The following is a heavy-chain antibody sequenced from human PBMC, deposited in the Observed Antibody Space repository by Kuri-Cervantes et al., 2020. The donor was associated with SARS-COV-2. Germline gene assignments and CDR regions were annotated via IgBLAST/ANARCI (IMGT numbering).Heavy chain of an antibody. J-gene: IGHJ4*02. V-gene: IGHV4-39*07. D-gene: IGHD5-18*01. Sequence: GSLRLSCTVSGGSISSSSYYWGWIRQPPGRGLEWIGSIYYRGSTNYTPSLNSRVTITVDTSKNQFSLKLSSAAAADTAVYYCARCGYSYGYYNYFDDRGKGTLVTVSS. CDR2: IYYRGST. CDR1: GGSISSSSYY. CDR3: ARCGYSYGYYNYFDD.